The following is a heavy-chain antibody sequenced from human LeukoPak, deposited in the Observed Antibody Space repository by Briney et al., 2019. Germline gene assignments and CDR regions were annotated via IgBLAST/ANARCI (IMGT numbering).Heavy chain of an antibody. CDR1: GYTFTGYY. J-gene: IGHJ6*03. Sequence: ASVKVSCKASGYTFTGYYMHWVRQAPGQGLEWMGWINPNSGGTNYAQKFRGRVTMTRDTSISTAYMELSRLKSDDTAVYYCARPGSGSYFAYMDVWGKGTTVTVSS. D-gene: IGHD1-26*01. V-gene: IGHV1-2*02. CDR2: INPNSGGT. CDR3: ARPGSGSYFAYMDV.